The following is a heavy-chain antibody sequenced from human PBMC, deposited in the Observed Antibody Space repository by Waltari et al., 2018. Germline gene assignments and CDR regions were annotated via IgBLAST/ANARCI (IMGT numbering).Heavy chain of an antibody. CDR2: IYTSGST. CDR3: ARDSKAAAGTSGWFDP. D-gene: IGHD6-13*01. J-gene: IGHJ5*02. V-gene: IGHV4-61*02. CDR1: GGSISSGSYY. Sequence: QVQLQESGPGLVKPSQTLSLTCTVSGGSISSGSYYWSWIRQPAGKGLEWIGRIYTSGSTNYNPSLKSRVTISVDTSKNQFSLKLSSVTAADTAMYYCARDSKAAAGTSGWFDPWGQGTLVTVSS.